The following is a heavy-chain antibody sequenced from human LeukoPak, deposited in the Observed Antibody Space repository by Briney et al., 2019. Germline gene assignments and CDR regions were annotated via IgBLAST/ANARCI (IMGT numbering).Heavy chain of an antibody. CDR1: GFTFSNYW. Sequence: GGSLRLSCAASGFTFSNYWVHWVRQAPGKGLVWVSRINPDGSTINYADSVKGRFTISRDNAKNTLYLQMNSLRAEDTAVYYCAREEAAAGTLYYYYYGMDVWGQGTTVTVSS. CDR2: INPDGSTI. CDR3: AREEAAAGTLYYYYYGMDV. D-gene: IGHD6-13*01. V-gene: IGHV3-74*01. J-gene: IGHJ6*02.